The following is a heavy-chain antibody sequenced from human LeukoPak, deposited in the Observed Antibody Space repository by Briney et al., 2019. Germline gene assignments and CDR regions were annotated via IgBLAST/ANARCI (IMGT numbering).Heavy chain of an antibody. V-gene: IGHV3-7*01. Sequence: PGGPLNLSFAASGLTFSGYWMNWVGRAQGRGLEWVAYIKEDGSVKSYADSMKGRFTISRDNAKNSLYLQMNSLRAEDTAVYYCASSRLPGYWGQGTLVTVSS. J-gene: IGHJ4*02. CDR1: GLTFSGYW. CDR3: ASSRLPGY. CDR2: IKEDGSVK.